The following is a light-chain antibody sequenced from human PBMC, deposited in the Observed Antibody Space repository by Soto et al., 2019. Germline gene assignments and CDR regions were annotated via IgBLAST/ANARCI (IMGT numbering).Light chain of an antibody. Sequence: IVLSQSPGTLSLSPGERGTLSCRASQSVSNNYLAWYQQKPGQAPRLLLYGAYNRATGIPDRFSGSGSGTDFTLTISRLEPEDFAVCYCQQYGSSGTFGQGTKVDI. CDR3: QQYGSSGT. V-gene: IGKV3-20*01. CDR1: QSVSNNY. J-gene: IGKJ1*01. CDR2: GAY.